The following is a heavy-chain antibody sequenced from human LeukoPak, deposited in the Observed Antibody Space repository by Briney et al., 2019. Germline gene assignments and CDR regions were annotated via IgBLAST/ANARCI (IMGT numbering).Heavy chain of an antibody. CDR3: ARVGQLVGIDY. V-gene: IGHV3-21*01. CDR2: ISSSSSYI. D-gene: IGHD6-6*01. Sequence: GGSLRLSCAASGFTFSSYSMNWVRQAPGKGLEWVSSISSSSSYIYYADSVKGRFTISRDNAKNSLYLQMNSLRAEDTAMYYCARVGQLVGIDYWGQGTLVTVSS. CDR1: GFTFSSYS. J-gene: IGHJ4*02.